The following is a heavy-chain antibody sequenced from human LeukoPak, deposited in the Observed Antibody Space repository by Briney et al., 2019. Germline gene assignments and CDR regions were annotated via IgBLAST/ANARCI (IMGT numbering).Heavy chain of an antibody. CDR3: ARGAELMVYAMGFYFDY. V-gene: IGHV1-2*02. D-gene: IGHD2-8*01. J-gene: IGHJ4*02. CDR2: INPYSGDT. CDR1: GYTFTGYY. Sequence: ASVKVSCKASGYTFTGYYMHWVRQAPGQGLEWMAWINPYSGDTKYAQKFQGRVTMTRDTSISTAYMELSRLRSDDTAVYYCARGAELMVYAMGFYFDYWGQGTLVTVSS.